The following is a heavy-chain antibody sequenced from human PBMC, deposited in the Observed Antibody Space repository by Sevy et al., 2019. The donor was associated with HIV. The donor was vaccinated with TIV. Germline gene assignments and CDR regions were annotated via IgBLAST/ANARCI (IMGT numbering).Heavy chain of an antibody. V-gene: IGHV1-8*03. J-gene: IGHJ3*02. D-gene: IGHD1-26*01. CDR1: GHTFTTYH. CDR3: ARGPGIVGTTNVFDI. CDR2: MNPHSGDT. Sequence: ASVKVSCKASGHTFTTYHINWVRQATGQGLEWMGWMNPHSGDTGYAQTFQGRVSITRDVSINTAYMDLSSLRSEDTAVYYCARGPGIVGTTNVFDIWGQGTLVTVSS.